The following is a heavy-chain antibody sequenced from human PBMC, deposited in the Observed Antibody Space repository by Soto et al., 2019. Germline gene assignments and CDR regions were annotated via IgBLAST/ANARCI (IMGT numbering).Heavy chain of an antibody. CDR3: ARPLQLAVSGFDP. V-gene: IGHV4-39*01. CDR2: IHYRANS. CDR1: GDSISSSSYY. D-gene: IGHD3-3*02. Sequence: LSLTCAVSGDSISSSSYYWAWIRQPPGEGLEWIGSIHYRANSYYSPSLKSRITISVDTSKNQISLRLSSVTAADTAVYYCARPLQLAVSGFDPWGQGTLVTVSS. J-gene: IGHJ5*02.